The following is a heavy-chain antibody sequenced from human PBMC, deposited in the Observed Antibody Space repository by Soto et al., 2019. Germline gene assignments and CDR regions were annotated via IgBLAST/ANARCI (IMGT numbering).Heavy chain of an antibody. CDR3: ARGDYGDYYYYYYGMDV. CDR2: ISYDGSKK. D-gene: IGHD4-17*01. Sequence: QVQLVESGGGVVQPGRSLRLSCAASGFTFSSYAMHWVRQAPGKGLEWVAVISYDGSKKYYADSVKGRFTISRDNSKNTLYLQMNSLRAEDTAVYYCARGDYGDYYYYYYGMDVWGQGTTVTVSS. J-gene: IGHJ6*02. V-gene: IGHV3-30-3*01. CDR1: GFTFSSYA.